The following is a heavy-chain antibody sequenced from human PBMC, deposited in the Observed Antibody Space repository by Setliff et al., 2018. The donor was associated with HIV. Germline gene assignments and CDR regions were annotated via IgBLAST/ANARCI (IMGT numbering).Heavy chain of an antibody. CDR1: GGSISSGSYY. J-gene: IGHJ4*02. V-gene: IGHV4-39*01. CDR3: ARRGYSSGYFDY. D-gene: IGHD6-19*01. Sequence: TLSLTCTVSGGSISSGSYYWGWIRQPPGKGLEWIGNIYYSGSSYYNPSLKSRVTISVDTSKNQFSLKLSSVTAADTAVYYCARRGYSSGYFDYWGQGMLVTVS. CDR2: IYYSGSS.